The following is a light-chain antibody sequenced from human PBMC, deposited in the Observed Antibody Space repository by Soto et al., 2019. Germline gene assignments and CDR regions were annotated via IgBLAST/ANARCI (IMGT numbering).Light chain of an antibody. J-gene: IGLJ1*01. CDR3: SSNTSSSTLYV. CDR2: DVT. V-gene: IGLV2-14*01. Sequence: QSALTQPASVSGSPGQSITISCTGTSSDVGDNNYVSWYQQHPGKAPKLMIYDVTHRPSGISNRFSGSKSGNTASLTISGLQAEDEADYYCSSNTSSSTLYVFGTGTKLTFL. CDR1: SSDVGDNNY.